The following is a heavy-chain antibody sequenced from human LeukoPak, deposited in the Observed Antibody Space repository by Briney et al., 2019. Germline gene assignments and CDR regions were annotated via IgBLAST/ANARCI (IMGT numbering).Heavy chain of an antibody. D-gene: IGHD6-13*01. J-gene: IGHJ4*02. Sequence: ASVKVSCKASGYTFTSYAMHWVRQAPGQRLEWMGWINGGNGNTKYSQEFQGRVAITRDTSASTAYMELSSLRSDDTAVYYCARTPSTSETAAGSFDYWGQGTLVTVSS. V-gene: IGHV1-3*01. CDR2: INGGNGNT. CDR1: GYTFTSYA. CDR3: ARTPSTSETAAGSFDY.